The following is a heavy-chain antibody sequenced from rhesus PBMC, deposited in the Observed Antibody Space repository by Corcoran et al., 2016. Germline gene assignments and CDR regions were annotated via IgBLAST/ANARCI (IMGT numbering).Heavy chain of an antibody. Sequence: QVQLQESGPGLVKPSETLSLTCAVSGGSFSSYWWSWIRQPPGKGLEWIGEINGNSGSTNYNPTLKSRVTISQDASKNQCSLKLSSVTAADTAVYYCARRGYSGYSYGDYFDYWGQGVLVTVSS. CDR1: GGSFSSYW. CDR2: INGNSGST. J-gene: IGHJ4*01. CDR3: ARRGYSGYSYGDYFDY. D-gene: IGHD5-42*01. V-gene: IGHV4-80*01.